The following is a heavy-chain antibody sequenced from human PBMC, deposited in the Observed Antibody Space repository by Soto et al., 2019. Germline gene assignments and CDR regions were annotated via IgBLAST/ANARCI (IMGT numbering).Heavy chain of an antibody. D-gene: IGHD3-3*01. V-gene: IGHV3-30-3*01. CDR1: GFTFSSYT. J-gene: IGHJ6*02. Sequence: PGGSLRLSCAASGFTFSSYTMHWVRQAPGKGLEWVAVISYDGSNKYYADSVKGRFTISRDHSNNTLYLQMNSLRAEDTAVYCCARELSISVLWSGYQREYRYNYYGMDVWGQGTTVTVSS. CDR3: ARELSISVLWSGYQREYRYNYYGMDV. CDR2: ISYDGSNK.